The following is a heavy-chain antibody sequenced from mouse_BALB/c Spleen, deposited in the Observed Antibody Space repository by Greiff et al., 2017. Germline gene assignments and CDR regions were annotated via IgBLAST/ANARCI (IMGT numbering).Heavy chain of an antibody. CDR2: ISYDGSN. D-gene: IGHD1-1*01. V-gene: IGHV3-6*02. J-gene: IGHJ2*01. CDR1: GYSITSGYY. Sequence: EVKLMESGPGLVKPSQSLSLTCSVTGYSITSGYYWNWIRQFPGNKLEWMGYISYDGSNNYNPSLKNRISITRDTSKNQFFLKLNSVTTEDTATYYCARGAVVAFYYFDYWGQGTTLTVSS. CDR3: ARGAVVAFYYFDY.